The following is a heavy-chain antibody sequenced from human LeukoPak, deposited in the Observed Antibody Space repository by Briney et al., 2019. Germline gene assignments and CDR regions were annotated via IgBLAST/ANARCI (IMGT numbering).Heavy chain of an antibody. J-gene: IGHJ4*02. V-gene: IGHV4-61*08. D-gene: IGHD6-13*01. CDR3: AREPIAAADD. CDR2: IYYGGST. Sequence: SETLSLTCTVSGGSVSSGDYYWSWIWQPPGKALEWIGYIYYGGSTNYNPSLKSRVTISVDTSKNQFSLKLSSVTDADTAVYFCAREPIAAADDWGQGTLVTVSS. CDR1: GGSVSSGDYY.